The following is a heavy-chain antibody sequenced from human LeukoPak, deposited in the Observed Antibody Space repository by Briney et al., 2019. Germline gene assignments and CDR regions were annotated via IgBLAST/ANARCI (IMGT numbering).Heavy chain of an antibody. D-gene: IGHD3-10*01. CDR1: GFTFSNYW. V-gene: IGHV3-74*01. CDR2: IYSDGSFT. CDR3: ARDVSYYHGSGTFGFDQ. J-gene: IGHJ4*02. Sequence: SGGSLRLSCATSGFTFSNYWMHWVRQAPGKGLMWVSRIYSDGSFTNYADSVKGRFTISRDNAKNTLYLQMNSLRAEDTALYYCARDVSYYHGSGTFGFDQWGQGTLVTVSS.